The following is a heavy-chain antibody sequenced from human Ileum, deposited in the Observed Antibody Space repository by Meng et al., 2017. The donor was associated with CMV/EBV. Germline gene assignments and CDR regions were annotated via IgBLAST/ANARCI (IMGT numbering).Heavy chain of an antibody. V-gene: IGHV4-59*01. CDR1: GGSISNYY. Sequence: SETLSLTCTVSGGSISNYYWTWIRQPPGKGLEWIGYIYYSGSTNYNPSLKSRVSISVDTSKNQFSLKLSSVTTADTAVYYCAREGRGNANGMDVWGQGTLVTVSS. J-gene: IGHJ6*02. D-gene: IGHD4-23*01. CDR2: IYYSGST. CDR3: AREGRGNANGMDV.